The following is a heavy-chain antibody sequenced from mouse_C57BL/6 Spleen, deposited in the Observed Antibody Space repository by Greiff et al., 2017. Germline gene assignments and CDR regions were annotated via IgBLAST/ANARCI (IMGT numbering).Heavy chain of an antibody. Sequence: LVESGASVKISCKASGYAFSSYWMNWVKQRPGKGLEWIGQIYPGDGDTNYNGKFKGKATLTADKSSSTAYMQLSSLTSEDSAVYFCARAPYYYGSSSYYAMDYWGQGTSVTVSS. CDR2: IYPGDGDT. V-gene: IGHV1-80*01. D-gene: IGHD1-1*01. J-gene: IGHJ4*01. CDR1: GYAFSSYW. CDR3: ARAPYYYGSSSYYAMDY.